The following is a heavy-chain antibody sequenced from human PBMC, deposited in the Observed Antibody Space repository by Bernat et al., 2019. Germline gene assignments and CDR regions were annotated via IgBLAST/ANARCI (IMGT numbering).Heavy chain of an antibody. D-gene: IGHD5-24*01. CDR2: IYSGGST. CDR1: GFTVSSNY. J-gene: IGHJ4*02. V-gene: IGHV3-53*01. CDR3: ARDDRRWLPWD. Sequence: EVQLVESGGGLIQPGGSLRLSCAASGFTVSSNYMSWVRQAPGKGLEWASVIYSGGSTYYADSVKGRFTITRDNSKNTLYLQMNSLRAEDTAVYYCARDDRRWLPWDWGQGTLVTVSS.